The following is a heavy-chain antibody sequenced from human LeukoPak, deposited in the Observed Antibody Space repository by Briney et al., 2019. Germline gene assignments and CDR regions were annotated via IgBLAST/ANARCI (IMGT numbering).Heavy chain of an antibody. J-gene: IGHJ4*02. CDR1: GFTFSSYA. V-gene: IGHV3-23*01. CDR2: ISGSGGST. D-gene: IGHD3-22*01. CDR3: ARDARPVYYYDSSGYYSDY. Sequence: GGSLRLSCAASGFTFSSYAMSWVRQAPWKGLEWVSAISGSGGSTYYADSVKGRFTISRDNSKNTLYFQMNSLRAEDTAVYYCARDARPVYYYDSSGYYSDYWGQGTLVTVSS.